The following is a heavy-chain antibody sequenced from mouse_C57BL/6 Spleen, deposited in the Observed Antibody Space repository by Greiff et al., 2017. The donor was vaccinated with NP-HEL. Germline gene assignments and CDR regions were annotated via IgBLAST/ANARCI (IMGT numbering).Heavy chain of an antibody. CDR1: GFTFSDYG. CDR3: ARDYGSSSDV. J-gene: IGHJ1*03. D-gene: IGHD1-1*01. Sequence: EVKLVESGGGLVKPGGSLKLSCAASGFTFSDYGMHWVRQAPEKGLEWVAYISSGSSTIYYADTVKGRFTISRDNAKNTLFLQMTSLGSEDTAMYYCARDYGSSSDVWGTGTTVTVSS. V-gene: IGHV5-17*01. CDR2: ISSGSSTI.